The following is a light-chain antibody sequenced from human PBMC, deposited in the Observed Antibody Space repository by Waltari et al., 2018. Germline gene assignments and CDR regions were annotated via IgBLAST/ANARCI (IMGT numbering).Light chain of an antibody. Sequence: YDLTQPLSVSVSPGQTATITCSGDVLEEKYVRWFQQKPGQAPTLILYKDTERPSGIPERFSGSSSGSTVTLTIRGALLEDEADYHCHAAADNNWFFGGGTKLTVL. CDR2: KDT. CDR3: HAAADNNWF. CDR1: VLEEKY. V-gene: IGLV3-27*01. J-gene: IGLJ2*01.